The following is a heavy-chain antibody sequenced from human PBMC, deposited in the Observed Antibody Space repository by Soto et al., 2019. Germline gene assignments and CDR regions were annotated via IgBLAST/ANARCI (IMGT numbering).Heavy chain of an antibody. V-gene: IGHV4-38-2*01. CDR1: AYSISSAFY. J-gene: IGHJ6*02. Sequence: SETLSLTCAVSAYSISSAFYWGWVRQPPGKGLEWIGSVYHSGSTSYNPSLKSRVTISVDTSKNHFFLKLSSVTAADTAVYYCASQGIGLPGFVYGMDVWGQGTTVTAS. D-gene: IGHD6-13*01. CDR2: VYHSGST. CDR3: ASQGIGLPGFVYGMDV.